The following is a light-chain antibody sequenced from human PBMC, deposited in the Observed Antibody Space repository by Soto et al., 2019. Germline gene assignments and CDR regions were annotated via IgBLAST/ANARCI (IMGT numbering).Light chain of an antibody. CDR1: SSDVGGYNY. Sequence: QSVLTQPRSVSGSPGQSVTISCTGTSSDVGGYNYVSWYQQHPGKAPKLMIYDVSKRPSRVPDRFSGSKSGNTASLTISGLQAEDEADYYCCSYAGSYVFGTGTKLTVL. J-gene: IGLJ1*01. CDR3: CSYAGSYV. CDR2: DVS. V-gene: IGLV2-11*01.